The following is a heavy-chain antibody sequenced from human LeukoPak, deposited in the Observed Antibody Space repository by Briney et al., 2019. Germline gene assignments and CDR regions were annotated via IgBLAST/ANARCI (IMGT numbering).Heavy chain of an antibody. D-gene: IGHD4-23*01. CDR3: AMYPGGNSPRAI. CDR1: GFTFSSYA. Sequence: PGGSLRLSCAASGFTFSSYAMSWVRQAPGKGLEWVSAISGSGGSTYYADSVKGRFTISRDNFKNTLYLQMNSLRAEDTAVYYCAMYPGGNSPRAIWGQGTLVTVSS. J-gene: IGHJ4*02. V-gene: IGHV3-23*01. CDR2: ISGSGGST.